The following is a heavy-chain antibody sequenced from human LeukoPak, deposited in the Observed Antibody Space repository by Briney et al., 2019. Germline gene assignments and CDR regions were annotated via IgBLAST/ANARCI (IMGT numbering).Heavy chain of an antibody. CDR2: IIPIFGTA. CDR3: ARDFFTLVDSSYAFDI. Sequence: SVKVSCKASGGTFSSYAISWVRQAPGQGLEWMGGIIPIFGTANYAQKFQGRVTITADESTSTAYMELSSLRSEDTAVYYCARDFFTLVDSSYAFDIWGQGTMVTVSS. V-gene: IGHV1-69*13. D-gene: IGHD6-6*01. CDR1: GGTFSSYA. J-gene: IGHJ3*02.